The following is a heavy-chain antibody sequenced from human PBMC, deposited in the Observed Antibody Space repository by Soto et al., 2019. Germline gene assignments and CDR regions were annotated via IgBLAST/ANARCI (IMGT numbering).Heavy chain of an antibody. V-gene: IGHV3-74*01. CDR3: VRETPHNGFDP. J-gene: IGHJ5*02. Sequence: PGGSLRNSGAASGFTISSYWMHWVRQAPGKGLVWVSRINNDGSDTSSADSVKGRLTISRDKAKNTVYLQMNSLRAEDTAVYYCVRETPHNGFDPWAEGT. CDR2: INNDGSDT. CDR1: GFTISSYW.